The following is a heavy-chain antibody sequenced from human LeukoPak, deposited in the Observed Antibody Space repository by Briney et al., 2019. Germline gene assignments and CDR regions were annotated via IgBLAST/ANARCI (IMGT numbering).Heavy chain of an antibody. CDR1: GYTFTSYA. V-gene: IGHV7-4-1*02. CDR2: INTNTGNP. J-gene: IGHJ4*02. CDR3: LAVLASGGFK. Sequence: ASVKVSCKASGYTFTSYAMNWVRQAPGQGLEWMGWINTNTGNPTYAPGFTGRFVFSLDTSVSTAYLQISRLKAEDTAVYYCLAVLASGGFKWGQGTLVTVSS. D-gene: IGHD3-10*01.